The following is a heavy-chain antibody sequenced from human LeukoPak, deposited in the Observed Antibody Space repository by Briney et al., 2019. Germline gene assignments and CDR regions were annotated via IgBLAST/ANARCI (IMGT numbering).Heavy chain of an antibody. CDR1: GDSISSINW. J-gene: IGHJ6*03. V-gene: IGHV4-4*02. CDR2: IHHRGKT. CDR3: ARAPDTAIPYYYMDV. D-gene: IGHD5-18*01. Sequence: SGTLSLTCAVSGDSISSINWWTWVRLSPEKGLEWIGEIHHRGKTNYNPSLKSRVNISLDKSKNHFSLRVNSVVAADTAIYYCARAPDTAIPYYYMDVWGKGTTVTVSS.